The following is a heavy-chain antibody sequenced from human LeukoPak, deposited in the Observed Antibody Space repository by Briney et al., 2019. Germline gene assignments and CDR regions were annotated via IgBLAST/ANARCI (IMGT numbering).Heavy chain of an antibody. CDR3: ARKTYCSGGRCYGENWFDP. D-gene: IGHD2-15*01. CDR1: GGSISGYH. Sequence: SEALSLTCTVTGGSISGYHWNWIRQSPGKGLEWISNIFYTGNTDYNPSLKSRVTISINTSKNEISLILRSVTAADTAVYYCARKTYCSGGRCYGENWFDPWGQGILVTVSS. CDR2: IFYTGNT. J-gene: IGHJ5*02. V-gene: IGHV4-59*08.